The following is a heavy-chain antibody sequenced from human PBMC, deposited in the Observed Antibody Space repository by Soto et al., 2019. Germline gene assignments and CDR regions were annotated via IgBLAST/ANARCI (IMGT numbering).Heavy chain of an antibody. CDR3: ASTPYSSGWYYAY. CDR1: GYTFTGYY. CDR2: INPNSGGT. D-gene: IGHD6-19*01. Sequence: ASVKVSCKASGYTFTGYYMHCVRQAPGQGLEWMGWINPNSGGTNYAQKFQGWVTMTRDTSISTAYMELSRLRSDDTAVYYCASTPYSSGWYYAYWGQGTLVTVSS. V-gene: IGHV1-2*04. J-gene: IGHJ4*02.